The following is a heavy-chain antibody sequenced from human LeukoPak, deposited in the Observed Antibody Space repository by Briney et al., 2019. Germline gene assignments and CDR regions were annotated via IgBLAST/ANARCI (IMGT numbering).Heavy chain of an antibody. V-gene: IGHV1-2*02. Sequence: ASVKVSCKASGYTFTGYYMHWVRQAPGQGLDWMGWINPNSGATNYAQKFQGRVTMTRDTSISKAYMELSRLRSDDTAVYYCAREFRSRLIAVGGYWGQGTLVTVSS. D-gene: IGHD6-19*01. J-gene: IGHJ4*02. CDR2: INPNSGAT. CDR3: AREFRSRLIAVGGY. CDR1: GYTFTGYY.